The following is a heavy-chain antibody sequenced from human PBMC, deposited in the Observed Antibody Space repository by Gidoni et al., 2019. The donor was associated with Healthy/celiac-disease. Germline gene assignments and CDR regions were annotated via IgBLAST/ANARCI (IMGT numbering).Heavy chain of an antibody. J-gene: IGHJ4*02. D-gene: IGHD6-13*01. CDR1: GFTFSHYD. V-gene: IGHV3-72*01. CDR3: ARRGSNGYGEY. Sequence: EVQLVESGGGLVQPGGSLRINCAASGFTFSHYDMDWVRQAPGKGLEWVGRIGNKLNTYTTKYAASVKGRFSISRDDSQDSLYLQMNSLKTEDTAVYYCARRGSNGYGEYWGQGTLVTVSS. CDR2: IGNKLNTYTT.